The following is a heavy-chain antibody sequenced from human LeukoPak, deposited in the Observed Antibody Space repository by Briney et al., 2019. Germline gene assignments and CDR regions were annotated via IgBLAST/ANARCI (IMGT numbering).Heavy chain of an antibody. CDR3: AKDWYSDRWCNWLDP. CDR1: GFTLSSYG. D-gene: IGHD6-13*01. CDR2: ISFGGDT. V-gene: IGHV3-30*18. J-gene: IGHJ5*02. Sequence: PGRSLRLSCAASGFTLSSYGIHWVRQAPGKGLEWVAMISFGGDTYYTDSVKGRFSISGDISKNTVYLQMNSLRAEDTAIYFCAKDWYSDRWCNWLDPWGQGTLVTVSS.